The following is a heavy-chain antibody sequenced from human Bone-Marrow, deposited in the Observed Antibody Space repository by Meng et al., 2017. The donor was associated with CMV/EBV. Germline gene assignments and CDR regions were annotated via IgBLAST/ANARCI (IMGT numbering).Heavy chain of an antibody. Sequence: GESLKISCAASGFTFDDYGMSWVRQAPGKGLEWVSGINWNGGSTGYADSVKGRFSISRDNAKNYVYLQMNSLRAEDTALYYCARAGYYGSGSYYPWGQGTLVTVSS. D-gene: IGHD3-10*01. CDR3: ARAGYYGSGSYYP. CDR1: GFTFDDYG. CDR2: INWNGGST. V-gene: IGHV3-20*04. J-gene: IGHJ5*02.